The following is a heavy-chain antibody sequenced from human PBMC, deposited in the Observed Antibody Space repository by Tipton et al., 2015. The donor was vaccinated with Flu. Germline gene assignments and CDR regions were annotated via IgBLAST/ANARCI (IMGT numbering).Heavy chain of an antibody. V-gene: IGHV4-61*02. CDR2: VDCSGNT. Sequence: LRLSCTVSGDSINSCSYFWSWVRQPAGKGLEWIGRVDCSGNTNYNPSLKNRLTISIDTSSKQFSLKLSSVTAADTAVYYCARRDFSNYVSDPKNWFDPWGHGTLVTVSS. CDR3: ARRDFSNYVSDPKNWFDP. D-gene: IGHD4-11*01. CDR1: GDSINSCSYF. J-gene: IGHJ5*02.